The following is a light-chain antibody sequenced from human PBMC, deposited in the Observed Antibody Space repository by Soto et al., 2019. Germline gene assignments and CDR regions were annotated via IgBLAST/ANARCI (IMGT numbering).Light chain of an antibody. V-gene: IGLV1-40*01. CDR3: QSFDSSLSGGV. Sequence: QSVLTQPPSLSGAPGQRVTISCTGSTSNIGAGYHVHWYQQVPGTAPKLLLYGDNSRPSGVPDRISGSKSGTSASLAITGLQAEDEADYYCQSFDSSLSGGVFGGGTKVTVL. J-gene: IGLJ3*02. CDR2: GDN. CDR1: TSNIGAGYH.